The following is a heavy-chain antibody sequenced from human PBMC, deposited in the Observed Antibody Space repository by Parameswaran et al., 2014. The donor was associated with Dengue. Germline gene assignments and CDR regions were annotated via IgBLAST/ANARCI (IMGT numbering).Heavy chain of an antibody. Sequence: WIRQPPGKGLEWIGYIYYSGSTNYNPSLKSRVTISVDTSKNQFSLKLSSVTAADTAVYYCASSGVPAAQHYYYYYGMDVWGQGTTVTVSS. CDR3: ASSGVPAAQHYYYYYGMDV. V-gene: IGHV4-59*01. CDR2: IYYSGST. J-gene: IGHJ6*02. D-gene: IGHD2-2*01.